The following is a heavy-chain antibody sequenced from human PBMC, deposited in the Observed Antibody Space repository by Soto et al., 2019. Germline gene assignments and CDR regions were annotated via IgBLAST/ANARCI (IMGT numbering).Heavy chain of an antibody. Sequence: VVSLSLSSAASGFPFSSYAMSWVRHAPGKGLEWVSAISGSGGSTYYADSVKGRFIISRDNAKNTLYLQMNSLRAEDTAVYYCARDLDSGYDLWRIYYYYYGMDGWGQGTTVTVS. CDR1: GFPFSSYA. CDR3: ARDLDSGYDLWRIYYYYYGMDG. CDR2: ISGSGGST. D-gene: IGHD5-12*01. J-gene: IGHJ6*02. V-gene: IGHV3-23*01.